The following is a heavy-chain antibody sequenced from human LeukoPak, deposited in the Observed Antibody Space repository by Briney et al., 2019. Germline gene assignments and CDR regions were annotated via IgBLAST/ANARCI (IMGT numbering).Heavy chain of an antibody. D-gene: IGHD3-3*01. CDR3: AKDQGTAIFGVIIPDWYFDL. Sequence: GGSLRLSCAASGFTFSNYEMNWVRQAPGEGLEWVSYISSSGRTIYYADSVKGRFTTSRDNSQNTLYLQMNSLRAEDTAVYYCAKDQGTAIFGVIIPDWYFDLWGRGTLVTVSS. CDR1: GFTFSNYE. CDR2: ISSSGRTI. V-gene: IGHV3-48*03. J-gene: IGHJ2*01.